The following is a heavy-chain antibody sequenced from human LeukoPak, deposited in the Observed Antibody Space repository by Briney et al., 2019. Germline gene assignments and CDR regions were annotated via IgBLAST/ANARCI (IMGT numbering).Heavy chain of an antibody. Sequence: PGRSLRLSCTASGFTFSSYGMHWVRQAPGKGLEWVAMISYDGSNKFHADSVRGRFTISRDNPKNTLYMQMNSLRADDTAVYYCAKEKTGPNYFDYWGQGILVTVSS. CDR3: AKEKTGPNYFDY. CDR2: ISYDGSNK. J-gene: IGHJ4*02. D-gene: IGHD7-27*01. CDR1: GFTFSSYG. V-gene: IGHV3-30*18.